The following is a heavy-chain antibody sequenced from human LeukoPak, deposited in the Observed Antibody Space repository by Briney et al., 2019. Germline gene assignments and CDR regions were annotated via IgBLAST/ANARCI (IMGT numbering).Heavy chain of an antibody. V-gene: IGHV3-23*01. CDR3: AKAWYSYALYGMDV. Sequence: GGSLRLSCAASGFTFSTYAMSWVRQAPGKGLGWVSAISDSGGSTYYADSMKGRFTISRDNSKNTLYLQMNSLRAEDTAVYYCAKAWYSYALYGMDVWGQGTTVTVSS. D-gene: IGHD5-18*01. J-gene: IGHJ6*02. CDR2: ISDSGGST. CDR1: GFTFSTYA.